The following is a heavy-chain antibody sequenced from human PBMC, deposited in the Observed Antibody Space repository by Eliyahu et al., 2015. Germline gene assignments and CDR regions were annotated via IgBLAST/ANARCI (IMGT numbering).Heavy chain of an antibody. V-gene: IGHV4-39*01. CDR2: IXYSVST. J-gene: IGHJ6*02. CDR1: GGSISSNSYF. D-gene: IGHD3-10*01. CDR3: ARRVYVSGRPHGMDV. Sequence: QLQLQESGPGLVQPSETLSXTCTVSGGSISSNSYFWTWIRQPPGKGLEWIGSIXYSVSTSYNPSLKSRITTSVDTSKNQFSLKLSSVTAADTAIYYCARRVYVSGRPHGMDVWGQGTTVIVSS.